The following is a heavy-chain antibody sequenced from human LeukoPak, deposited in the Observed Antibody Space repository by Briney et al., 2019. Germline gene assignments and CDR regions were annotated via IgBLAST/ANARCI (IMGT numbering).Heavy chain of an antibody. J-gene: IGHJ3*02. D-gene: IGHD5-18*01. V-gene: IGHV1-69*13. CDR3: ARGLVTAMARYAFDI. Sequence: EASVKVSCKASGGTFSSYAISWVRQAPGQGLEWMGGIIPIFGTANYAQKFQGRVTITADESTSTAYMELSSLRSEDTAVYYCARGLVTAMARYAFDIWGQGTMVTVSS. CDR2: IIPIFGTA. CDR1: GGTFSSYA.